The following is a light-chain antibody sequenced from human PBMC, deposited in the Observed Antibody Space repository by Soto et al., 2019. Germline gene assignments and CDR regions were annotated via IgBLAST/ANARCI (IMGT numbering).Light chain of an antibody. CDR1: QSVLYSYNKKNY. CDR2: WAS. Sequence: DIVMTQSPDSLAVSLGERATINCKSSQSVLYSYNKKNYLAWYQQKPGQPPKLLIYWASTRESGIPDRFSGSGCGTDFTLTISSLQAEDVAVYYCQQYYTTPPYTFGQGTKLEIK. CDR3: QQYYTTPPYT. V-gene: IGKV4-1*01. J-gene: IGKJ2*01.